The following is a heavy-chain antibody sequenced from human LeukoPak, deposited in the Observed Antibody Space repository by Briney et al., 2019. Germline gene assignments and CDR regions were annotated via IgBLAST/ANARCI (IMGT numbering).Heavy chain of an antibody. Sequence: ASVKVSCKASGYTFTGYYMHWVRQAPGQGLEWMGIINPSGGSTSYAQKFQGRVTMTRDTSTSTVYMELSSLRSEDTAVYYCARDPGSSWSPYYFDYWGQGTLVTVSS. CDR3: ARDPGSSWSPYYFDY. V-gene: IGHV1-46*01. CDR2: INPSGGST. CDR1: GYTFTGYY. D-gene: IGHD6-13*01. J-gene: IGHJ4*02.